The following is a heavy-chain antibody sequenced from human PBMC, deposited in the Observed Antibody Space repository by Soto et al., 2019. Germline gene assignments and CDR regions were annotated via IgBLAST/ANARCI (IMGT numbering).Heavy chain of an antibody. D-gene: IGHD2-21*02. CDR3: ARTYCGGDCYFGWFDP. V-gene: IGHV3-48*02. J-gene: IGHJ5*02. CDR1: GFTFSSYS. Sequence: LRLSCAASGFTFSSYSMNWVRQAPGKGLEWVSYVSSSSSTIYYADSVKGRFTISRDNAKNSLYLQMNSLRDEDTAVYYCARTYCGGDCYFGWFDPWGQGTLVTASS. CDR2: VSSSSSTI.